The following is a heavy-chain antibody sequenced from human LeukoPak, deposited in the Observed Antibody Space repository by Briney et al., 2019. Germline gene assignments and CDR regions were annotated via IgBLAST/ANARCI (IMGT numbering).Heavy chain of an antibody. Sequence: SETLSLTCAVSGGSFSGYYWSWIRQPPGKGLEWIGEINHSGSTNYNPSLKSRVTISVDTSKNQFSLKLSSVTAADTAVYYCARSSRATMIVVVITKAGYFQHWGQGTLVTVSS. CDR1: GGSFSGYY. CDR3: ARSSRATMIVVVITKAGYFQH. D-gene: IGHD3-22*01. J-gene: IGHJ1*01. V-gene: IGHV4-34*01. CDR2: INHSGST.